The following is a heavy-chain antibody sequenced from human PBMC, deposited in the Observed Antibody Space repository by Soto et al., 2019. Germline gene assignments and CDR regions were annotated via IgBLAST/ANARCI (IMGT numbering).Heavy chain of an antibody. CDR3: TTHDSSGYYYLGGYYYAMDV. CDR1: GFTFSNAW. V-gene: IGHV3-15*07. Sequence: GGSLRLSCAASGFTFSNAWMNWVRQAPGKGLEWVGRIKSKTDGGTTDYAEPVKGRFSISRDDSKNTLYLQMISLKTEDTAVYYCTTHDSSGYYYLGGYYYAMDVWGQGTTVTVSS. D-gene: IGHD3-22*01. CDR2: IKSKTDGGTT. J-gene: IGHJ6*02.